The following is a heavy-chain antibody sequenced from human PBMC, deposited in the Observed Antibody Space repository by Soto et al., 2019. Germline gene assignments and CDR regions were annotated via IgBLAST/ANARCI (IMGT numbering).Heavy chain of an antibody. CDR3: ARSATFDMYAITAVEF. J-gene: IGHJ4*02. CDR1: GYTFTGYY. Sequence: ASVKVSCKASGYTFTGYYMHWVRQAPGQGLEWVGWISANNGNTKYRQKFQGRVSLTTETSASTAYMELRSLRSDDTAVYYCARSATFDMYAITAVEFGGQGTLVTVSS. D-gene: IGHD2-8*01. CDR2: ISANNGNT. V-gene: IGHV1-18*04.